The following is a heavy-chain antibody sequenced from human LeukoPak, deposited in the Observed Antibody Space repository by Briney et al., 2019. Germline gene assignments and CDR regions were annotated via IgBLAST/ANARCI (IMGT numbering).Heavy chain of an antibody. D-gene: IGHD3-22*01. CDR1: GGSIGGYF. V-gene: IGHV4-59*01. CDR3: ARVRDYYYDNCGYYDY. CDR2: IYYTGNT. Sequence: KASETLSLTCTVSGGSIGGYFWTWIRQPPGKGLEWIGHIYYTGNTNYDPSLKNRVSISVGTSKNQFSLKLTSVTSADTAKYYCARVRDYYYDNCGYYDYWGQGTLVTVSS. J-gene: IGHJ4*02.